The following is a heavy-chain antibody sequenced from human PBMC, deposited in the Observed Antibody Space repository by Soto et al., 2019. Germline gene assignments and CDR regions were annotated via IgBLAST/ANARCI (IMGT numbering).Heavy chain of an antibody. D-gene: IGHD2-15*01. CDR1: GGSISSGGYS. CDR3: ARGQVVAAQH. J-gene: IGHJ4*02. CDR2: IYHSGST. V-gene: IGHV4-30-2*01. Sequence: QLQLQESGSGLVKPSQTLSLTCAVSGGSISSGGYSWSWIRQPPGKGLEWIGYIYHSGSTYYNPSLKRRVPISVDRSKIPFSLKLSSVTAADTAVHYCARGQVVAAQHWGQGTLVTVSS.